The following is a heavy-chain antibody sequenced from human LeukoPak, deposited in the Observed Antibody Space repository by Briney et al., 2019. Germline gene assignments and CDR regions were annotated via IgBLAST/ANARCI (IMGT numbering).Heavy chain of an antibody. V-gene: IGHV3-23*01. CDR2: ISGSDSST. Sequence: GGSLRLSCAASGFTFSSYAMSWLRHAPGKGLEWVSTISGSDSSTYYADSVKGRFSISRDNSKNTLYLQMNSLRAEDTAVYYCAKEVAARPAARIYYFDYWGQGTLVTVSS. D-gene: IGHD6-6*01. CDR1: GFTFSSYA. CDR3: AKEVAARPAARIYYFDY. J-gene: IGHJ4*02.